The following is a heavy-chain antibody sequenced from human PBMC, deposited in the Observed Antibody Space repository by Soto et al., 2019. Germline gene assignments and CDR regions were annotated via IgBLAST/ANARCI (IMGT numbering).Heavy chain of an antibody. Sequence: QVQLVQSGAEVKKPGSSVKVSCKASGGTFSSYAISWVRQAPGQGLEWMGGIIPIFGTANYAQKFQGRVTITADEYTSTAYMELSSLRSEDTAVYYGARLGYCSGGSCYSPHYYDMDVWGQGTTVTVSS. V-gene: IGHV1-69*01. J-gene: IGHJ6*02. CDR2: IIPIFGTA. CDR1: GGTFSSYA. CDR3: ARLGYCSGGSCYSPHYYDMDV. D-gene: IGHD2-15*01.